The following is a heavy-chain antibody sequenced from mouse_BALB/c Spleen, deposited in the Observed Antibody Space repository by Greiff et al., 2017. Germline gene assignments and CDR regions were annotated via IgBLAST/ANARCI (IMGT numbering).Heavy chain of an antibody. D-gene: IGHD1-1*02. Sequence: VQLQQPGSELVRPGASVKLSCKASGYTFTSYWMHWVKQRPGQGLEWIGAIFPGNSDTSYNQKFKGKAKLTAVTSTSTAYMELSSLTNEDSAVYYCTYHGGWFAYWGQGTLVTVSA. CDR1: GYTFTSYW. V-gene: IGHV1-5*01. J-gene: IGHJ3*01. CDR3: TYHGGWFAY. CDR2: IFPGNSDT.